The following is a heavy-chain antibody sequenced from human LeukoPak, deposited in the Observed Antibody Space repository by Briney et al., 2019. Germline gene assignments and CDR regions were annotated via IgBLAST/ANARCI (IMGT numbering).Heavy chain of an antibody. J-gene: IGHJ4*02. Sequence: GGSLRLSCAASGFTFSSYAMHWVRQAPGKGLEYVSAISSNGGSTYYANSVKGRFTISRDNFKNTLYLQMGSLRAEDMAVYYCARDQHDYGDSGGYFDYWGQGTLVTVSS. CDR2: ISSNGGST. CDR1: GFTFSSYA. CDR3: ARDQHDYGDSGGYFDY. V-gene: IGHV3-64*01. D-gene: IGHD4-17*01.